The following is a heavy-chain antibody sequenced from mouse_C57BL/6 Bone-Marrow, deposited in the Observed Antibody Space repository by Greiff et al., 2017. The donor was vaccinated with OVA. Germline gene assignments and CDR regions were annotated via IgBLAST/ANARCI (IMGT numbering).Heavy chain of an antibody. J-gene: IGHJ3*01. Sequence: QVQLQQPGTELVKPGASVKLSCKASGYTFTSYWMHWVKQRPGQGLEWIGNINPSNGGTNYNEKFKSKATLTVDKSSSTAYMQLSSLTSEDSAVCYCARSRIYYDYDWFAYWGQGTLVTVSA. CDR2: INPSNGGT. D-gene: IGHD2-4*01. CDR3: ARSRIYYDYDWFAY. CDR1: GYTFTSYW. V-gene: IGHV1-53*01.